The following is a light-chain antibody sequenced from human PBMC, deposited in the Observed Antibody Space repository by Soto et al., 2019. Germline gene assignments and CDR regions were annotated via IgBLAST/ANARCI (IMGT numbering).Light chain of an antibody. CDR3: QQGTDWPPGT. V-gene: IGKV3-11*01. CDR2: DAS. J-gene: IGKJ1*01. CDR1: QSVSTF. Sequence: EIVLTQSPATLSLSPGERATLSCRASQSVSTFLAWYQQKPGQAPRLLIYDASNRATGIPDRSRGSGSGTDFTLTISSLEPEDFAVYFCQQGTDWPPGTFGQGTKVDIK.